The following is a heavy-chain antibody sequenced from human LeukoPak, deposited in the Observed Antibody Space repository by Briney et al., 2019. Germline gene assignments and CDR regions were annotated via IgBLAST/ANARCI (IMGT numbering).Heavy chain of an antibody. J-gene: IGHJ6*02. D-gene: IGHD4-17*01. Sequence: PSETLSLTCTVSGDSISGSSYDWGWIRQPPGKGLEWIGYIYYSGSTNYNPSLKSRVTISVDTSKNQFSLKLSSVTAADTAVYYCARQVTVTNPSPYYYYYGMDVWGQGTTVTVSS. V-gene: IGHV4-61*05. CDR1: GDSISGSSYD. CDR2: IYYSGST. CDR3: ARQVTVTNPSPYYYYYGMDV.